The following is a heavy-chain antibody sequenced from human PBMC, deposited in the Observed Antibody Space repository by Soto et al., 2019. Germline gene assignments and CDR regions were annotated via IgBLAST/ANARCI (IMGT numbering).Heavy chain of an antibody. D-gene: IGHD2-2*01. Sequence: ASVKVSCKASGYTFTSYYMHWVRQAPGQGLEWMGIINPSGGSTSYAQKFQGRVTMTRDTSTSTVYMELSSLRSEDTAVYYCARLIVVVPASISYFDYWGQGILVTVSS. CDR2: INPSGGST. CDR3: ARLIVVVPASISYFDY. CDR1: GYTFTSYY. V-gene: IGHV1-46*01. J-gene: IGHJ4*02.